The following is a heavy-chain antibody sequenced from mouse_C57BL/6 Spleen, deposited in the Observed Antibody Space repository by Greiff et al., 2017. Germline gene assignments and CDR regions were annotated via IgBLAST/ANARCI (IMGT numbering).Heavy chain of an antibody. Sequence: EVKLVESGGGLVKPGGSLKLSCAASGFTFSSYAMSWVRQTPEKRLEWVATISDGGSYTYYPDNVKGRFTISRDNAKNNLYLQMSHLKSEDTAMYYCAREAQAFAYWGQGTLVTVSA. V-gene: IGHV5-4*01. CDR1: GFTFSSYA. J-gene: IGHJ3*01. CDR2: ISDGGSYT. D-gene: IGHD3-2*02. CDR3: AREAQAFAY.